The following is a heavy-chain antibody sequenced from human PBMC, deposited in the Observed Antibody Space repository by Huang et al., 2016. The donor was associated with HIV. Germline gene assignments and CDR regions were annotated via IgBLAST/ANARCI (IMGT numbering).Heavy chain of an antibody. CDR2: INSDVSSS. D-gene: IGHD3-22*01. CDR1: GFTFSCYW. J-gene: IGHJ4*02. CDR3: VRDPRIQSWLNYFDY. Sequence: EVQLVESGGGLVQPGGSLRLSCAASGFTFSCYWMHWVRHAPGKGLVWVARINSDVSSSGYADAVKGRFTISRDNAKNTLYLQMNSLRAEDTAVYYCVRDPRIQSWLNYFDYWGQGTLVSVSS. V-gene: IGHV3-74*01.